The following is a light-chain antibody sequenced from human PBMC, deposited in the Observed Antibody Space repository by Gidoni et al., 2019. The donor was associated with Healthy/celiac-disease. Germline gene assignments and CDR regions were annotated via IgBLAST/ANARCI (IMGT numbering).Light chain of an antibody. CDR2: LGS. CDR1: QGLLHSNGYNS. CDR3: MQALQTPWT. Sequence: DIVMTQSPLSLPVTPGEPASISCRSSQGLLHSNGYNSLDWYLQKPGQSPQLLIYLGSNRASGVPDRFSGSGSGTDFTLKISRVEAEDVGVYYCMQALQTPWTFGQXTKVEIK. J-gene: IGKJ1*01. V-gene: IGKV2-28*01.